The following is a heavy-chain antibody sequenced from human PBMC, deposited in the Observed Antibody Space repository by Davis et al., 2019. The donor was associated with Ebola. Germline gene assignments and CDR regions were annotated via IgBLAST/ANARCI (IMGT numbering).Heavy chain of an antibody. CDR3: AKVPATGFLYFQS. V-gene: IGHV3-64D*06. J-gene: IGHJ4*02. CDR2: ISYSGDST. D-gene: IGHD2/OR15-2a*01. Sequence: GESLKISCSGSGFSFSVYGMHWVRQAPGKGLEYVSSISYSGDSTYYADSVKGRFTISRDNSKNTLYLQMSSLRGEDTAVYYCAKVPATGFLYFQSWGQGTLVTVSS. CDR1: GFSFSVYG.